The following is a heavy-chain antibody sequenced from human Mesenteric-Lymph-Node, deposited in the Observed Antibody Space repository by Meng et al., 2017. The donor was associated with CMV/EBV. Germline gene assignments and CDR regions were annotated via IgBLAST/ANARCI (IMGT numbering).Heavy chain of an antibody. CDR1: GDSSSSGGYF. CDR2: IYHSGTT. CDR3: ARDSSGYYWFDP. V-gene: IGHV4-31*03. J-gene: IGHJ5*02. Sequence: CTVSGDSSSSGGYFETLISQHPGKGLEWIGSIYHSGTTYYNPSLKSRVAISVDTSKNQFSLRLSSVTAADTAVYYCARDSSGYYWFDPWGQGTLVTVSS. D-gene: IGHD3-22*01.